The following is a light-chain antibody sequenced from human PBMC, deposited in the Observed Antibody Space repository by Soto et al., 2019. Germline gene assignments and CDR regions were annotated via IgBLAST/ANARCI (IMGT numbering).Light chain of an antibody. CDR1: SGYSNYK. Sequence: QPVLTQPPSASASLGASVTLTCTLSSGYSNYKVDWYQQRPGKGPRFVMRVGTGGIVGSKGDGIPDRFSVLGSGLNRYLTIRNIKEEDESYYHCGADHGSGCNFVYVVFGGGTKLTVL. J-gene: IGLJ2*01. CDR2: VGTGGIVG. CDR3: GADHGSGCNFVYVV. V-gene: IGLV9-49*01.